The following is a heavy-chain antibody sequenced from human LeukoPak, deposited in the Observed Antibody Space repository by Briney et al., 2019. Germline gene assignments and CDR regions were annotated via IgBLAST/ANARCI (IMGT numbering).Heavy chain of an antibody. D-gene: IGHD5-12*01. CDR3: ANLNSGYATDF. J-gene: IGHJ4*02. Sequence: GGSLRLSCAASEFTFSTYPMSWVRQAPGKGLEWVSLISDGAATTYYADSVKGRFTISRDKSKNTLYLQMISLRAEDTAVYYCANLNSGYATDFWGQGTLVTVSS. V-gene: IGHV3-23*01. CDR2: ISDGAATT. CDR1: EFTFSTYP.